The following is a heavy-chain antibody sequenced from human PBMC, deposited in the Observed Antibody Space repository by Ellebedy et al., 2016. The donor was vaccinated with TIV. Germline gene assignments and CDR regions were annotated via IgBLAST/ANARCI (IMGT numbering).Heavy chain of an antibody. V-gene: IGHV3-23*01. Sequence: GGSLRLSCAASGFTFRNFAMTRVRQAPGKGLEWVSSISSSGVSTDYADSVRGRVTISRDNSKNTRYLQMNSLRADESAVYYCAKLDSSGYYYGRFDYWGQGTLVTVSS. D-gene: IGHD3-22*01. CDR3: AKLDSSGYYYGRFDY. CDR2: ISSSGVST. CDR1: GFTFRNFA. J-gene: IGHJ4*02.